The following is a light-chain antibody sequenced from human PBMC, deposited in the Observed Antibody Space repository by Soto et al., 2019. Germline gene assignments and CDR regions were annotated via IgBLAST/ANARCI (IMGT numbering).Light chain of an antibody. V-gene: IGKV3-11*01. Sequence: EIVLTQSPATLSLSPGERATLSCRASQSVSSYLAWYQQKPGQAPRLLIYDASNRATGIPARFSGSGSGTDFTLTISSLEPEDFAVYYCQQQHTFGGGTKVEIK. CDR2: DAS. J-gene: IGKJ4*01. CDR3: QQQHT. CDR1: QSVSSY.